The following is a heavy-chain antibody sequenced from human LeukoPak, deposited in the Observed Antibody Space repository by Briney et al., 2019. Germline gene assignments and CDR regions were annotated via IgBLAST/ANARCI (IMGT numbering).Heavy chain of an antibody. Sequence: GGSLRLSCAASGFTFSSYWMTWVRQAPGKGLEWVANIKQDGSERYYVDSVKGRFTISRDNAENSLYLQMNSLRAEDTAVYYCARDMGGVVGATTAFDFWGQGTMVTVSS. D-gene: IGHD1-26*01. CDR1: GFTFSSYW. J-gene: IGHJ3*01. CDR2: IKQDGSER. CDR3: ARDMGGVVGATTAFDF. V-gene: IGHV3-7*03.